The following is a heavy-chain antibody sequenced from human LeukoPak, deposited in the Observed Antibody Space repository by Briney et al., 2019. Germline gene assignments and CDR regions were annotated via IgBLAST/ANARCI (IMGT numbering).Heavy chain of an antibody. D-gene: IGHD3-16*02. CDR3: AKKSDYVWGSYRYQYYFDY. J-gene: IGHJ4*02. CDR2: ISGSGGST. Sequence: GGSLRLSCAASGFTFSSYAMSWVRQAPGKGLEWVSAISGSGGSTYYADSVKGRFTISRDNSKNTLNLQMNSLRAEDTAVYYCAKKSDYVWGSYRYQYYFDYWGQGTLVTVSS. V-gene: IGHV3-23*01. CDR1: GFTFSSYA.